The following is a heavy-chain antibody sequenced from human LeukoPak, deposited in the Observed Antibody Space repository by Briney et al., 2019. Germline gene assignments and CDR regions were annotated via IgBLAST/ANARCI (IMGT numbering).Heavy chain of an antibody. V-gene: IGHV3-66*01. Sequence: PGGSLRLSCAASGFTVSSNYMSWVRQAPGNGLEWVSVIYSGGSTYYADSVKGRFTSSRDNSKNTLYLQMNSLRAEDTAVYYCARDQWNDYGDYDGMDVWGQGTTVTVSS. CDR1: GFTVSSNY. CDR3: ARDQWNDYGDYDGMDV. D-gene: IGHD4-17*01. CDR2: IYSGGST. J-gene: IGHJ6*02.